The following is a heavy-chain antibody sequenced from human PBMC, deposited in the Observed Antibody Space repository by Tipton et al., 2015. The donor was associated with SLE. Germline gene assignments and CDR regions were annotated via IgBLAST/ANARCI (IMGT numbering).Heavy chain of an antibody. Sequence: LRLSCTVSGGSISSSSYYWGWIRQPPGKGLEWIGSIYYSGSTYYNPSLKSRVTISVDTSKNQFSLKLSSVTAADTAVYYWASQLRSSGSYYCLYFDLWGRGTLVTVSS. CDR1: GGSISSSSYY. D-gene: IGHD1-26*01. J-gene: IGHJ2*01. CDR2: IYYSGST. CDR3: ASQLRSSGSYYCLYFDL. V-gene: IGHV4-39*01.